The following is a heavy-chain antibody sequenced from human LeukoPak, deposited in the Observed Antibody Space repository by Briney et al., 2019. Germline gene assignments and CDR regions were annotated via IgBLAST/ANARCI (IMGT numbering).Heavy chain of an antibody. Sequence: LGGSLRLSCAASGFSFSTYWMSWVRQAPGKGLEWVANIKQDGSDIYYVDSVKGRFIISRDNAKNSLYLQMSSLRAEDTAVYYCTRGGRLHPQSPYWGQGTLVTVSS. CDR2: IKQDGSDI. V-gene: IGHV3-7*01. CDR3: TRGGRLHPQSPY. J-gene: IGHJ4*02. D-gene: IGHD3-16*01. CDR1: GFSFSTYW.